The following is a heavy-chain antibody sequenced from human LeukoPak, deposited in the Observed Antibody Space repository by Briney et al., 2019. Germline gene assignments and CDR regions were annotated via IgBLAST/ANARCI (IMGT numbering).Heavy chain of an antibody. CDR1: GFTFSSYA. D-gene: IGHD3-10*01. V-gene: IGHV3-23*01. CDR3: AKDSAFYYIDV. J-gene: IGHJ6*03. Sequence: PGGSLRLPCAASGFTFSSYAMSWVRQAPGKGLEWVSGISGRGGSTYCADSVKGRFTISRDNSKNTLYLQMNSLKGDDTAVYYCAKDSAFYYIDVWGKGTTVIISS. CDR2: ISGRGGST.